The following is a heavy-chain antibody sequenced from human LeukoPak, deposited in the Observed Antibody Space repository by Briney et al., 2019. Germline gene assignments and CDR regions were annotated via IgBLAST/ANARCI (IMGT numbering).Heavy chain of an antibody. CDR3: ARVDYYDSSAYYYFFDY. CDR2: IYPGDSDT. Sequence: GESLKISCQGSGCSFTNYWIGWVRQLPGKGLEWMGIIYPGDSDTRYSPSFQGQVTISADKSISTAYLQWSSLKASDTAMYYCARVDYYDSSAYYYFFDYWGQGTLVTVSS. V-gene: IGHV5-51*01. D-gene: IGHD3-22*01. CDR1: GCSFTNYW. J-gene: IGHJ4*02.